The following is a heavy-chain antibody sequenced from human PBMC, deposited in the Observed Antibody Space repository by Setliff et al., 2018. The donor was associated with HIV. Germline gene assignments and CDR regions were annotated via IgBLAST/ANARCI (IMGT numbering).Heavy chain of an antibody. Sequence: PGGSLRLSCTASGFTFGNYWMHWVRQAPGKGLVWVAQISTSGSATMYADSVKGRFTISRDNAKNSLYLQMNNLRADDTAVYYCAKDRAGSSDYIDAFDIWGQGTTVTVSS. CDR1: GFTFGNYW. V-gene: IGHV3-74*03. D-gene: IGHD6-25*01. J-gene: IGHJ3*02. CDR2: ISTSGSAT. CDR3: AKDRAGSSDYIDAFDI.